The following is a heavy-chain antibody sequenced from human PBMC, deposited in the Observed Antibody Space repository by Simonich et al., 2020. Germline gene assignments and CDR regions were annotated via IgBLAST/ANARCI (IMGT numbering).Heavy chain of an antibody. CDR3: ARGRGGMSRGYVDY. CDR1: GYTFTSYV. J-gene: IGHJ4*02. Sequence: QVQLVQSGAEVKKPGASVKFSCKASGYTFTSYVINWVRQATGQGLEWKGWMNPNSGNTGYAQKFQGRVTITRKTSISTAYMELSSLRSEDTAVYDGARGRGGMSRGYVDYWGQGTLVTVSS. D-gene: IGHD2-15*01. V-gene: IGHV1-8*03. CDR2: MNPNSGNT.